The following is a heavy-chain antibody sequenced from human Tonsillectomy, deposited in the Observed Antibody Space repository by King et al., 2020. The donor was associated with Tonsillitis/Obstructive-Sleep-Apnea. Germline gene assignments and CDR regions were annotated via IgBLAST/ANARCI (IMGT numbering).Heavy chain of an antibody. CDR3: ARGNYYGSGNYYKGWRLDP. Sequence: VQLVESGGGLMQPGGSLRLSCAASGFTVSSTYMSWVRQAPGKGLEWVSVIYSSGLTYYADFVKGRFTISRDNSKNTLSLQMNNLGAEDTAIYFCARGNYYGSGNYYKGWRLDPWGQGTLVTVSS. D-gene: IGHD3-10*01. CDR1: GFTVSSTY. J-gene: IGHJ5*02. V-gene: IGHV3-53*01. CDR2: IYSSGLT.